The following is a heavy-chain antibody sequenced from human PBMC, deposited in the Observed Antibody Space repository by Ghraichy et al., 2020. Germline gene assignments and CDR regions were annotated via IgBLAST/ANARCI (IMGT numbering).Heavy chain of an antibody. CDR3: ARGWYSSSWFHY. V-gene: IGHV4-34*01. CDR1: GGSFSGYY. J-gene: IGHJ4*02. Sequence: SETLSLTCAVYGGSFSGYYWSWIRQPPGKGLEWIGEINHSGSTNYNPSLKSRVTISVDTSKNQFSLKLSSVTAADTAVYYCARGWYSSSWFHYWGQGTLVTVSS. D-gene: IGHD6-13*01. CDR2: INHSGST.